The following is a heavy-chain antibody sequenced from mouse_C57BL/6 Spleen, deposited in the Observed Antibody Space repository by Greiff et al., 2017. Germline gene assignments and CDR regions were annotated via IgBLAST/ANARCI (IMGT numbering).Heavy chain of an antibody. CDR3: AREGFITTVPWFAY. D-gene: IGHD1-1*01. Sequence: QVQLQQPGTELVKPGASVKLSCKASGYTFTSYWMHWVKQRPGQGLEWIGNINPSNGGTNYNEKFKSKATLTVDKSSSTAYMQLSSLTSEDSAVYDCAREGFITTVPWFAYWGQGTLVTVSA. CDR2: INPSNGGT. J-gene: IGHJ3*01. V-gene: IGHV1-53*01. CDR1: GYTFTSYW.